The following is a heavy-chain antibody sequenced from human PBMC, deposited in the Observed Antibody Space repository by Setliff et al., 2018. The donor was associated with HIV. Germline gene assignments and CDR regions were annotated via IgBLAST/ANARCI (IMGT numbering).Heavy chain of an antibody. D-gene: IGHD6-19*01. CDR2: ISPNFGHT. CDR3: ARLGSGWSDSYYYAMDV. CDR1: GYTFTNFG. J-gene: IGHJ6*02. Sequence: GASVKVSCKTPGYTFTNFGISWVRQAPGHGLEWMGWISPNFGHTNYAQNFHGRITLTVDTSTSRAYMELRSLRSDDTAVYFCARLGSGWSDSYYYAMDVWGQGTTVTVSS. V-gene: IGHV1-18*01.